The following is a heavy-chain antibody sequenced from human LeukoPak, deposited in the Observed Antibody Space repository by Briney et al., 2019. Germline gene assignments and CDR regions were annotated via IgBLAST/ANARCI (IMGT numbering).Heavy chain of an antibody. D-gene: IGHD1-26*01. Sequence: PGGSLRLSCAASGFTVSNAWMSWVRQAPGKGLEWVGRIKSKTDGSTTDYAGPVKGRFTISRDDSKNTLYLQMNSLKTEDTAVYYCTRWELGYWGQGTLVTVSS. CDR3: TRWELGY. V-gene: IGHV3-15*01. CDR2: IKSKTDGSTT. CDR1: GFTVSNAW. J-gene: IGHJ4*02.